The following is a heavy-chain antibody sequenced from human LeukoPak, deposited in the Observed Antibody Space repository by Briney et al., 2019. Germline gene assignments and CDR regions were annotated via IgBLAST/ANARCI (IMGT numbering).Heavy chain of an antibody. J-gene: IGHJ4*02. D-gene: IGHD6-13*01. Sequence: APVKVSCKASGYTFTSYGISWVRQAPGQGLEWMGWISAYNGNTSYAQKLQGRVTMTTDTSTSTAYMELRSLRSDDTAVYYCARVAQAAPPDYWGQGTLVTVSS. CDR1: GYTFTSYG. CDR3: ARVAQAAPPDY. V-gene: IGHV1-18*01. CDR2: ISAYNGNT.